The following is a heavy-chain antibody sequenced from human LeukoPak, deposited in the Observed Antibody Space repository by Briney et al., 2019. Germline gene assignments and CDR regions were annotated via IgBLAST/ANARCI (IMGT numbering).Heavy chain of an antibody. CDR1: GGTFGSYA. V-gene: IGHV1-69*01. CDR3: ARAIYSSSLLDYSAFDI. J-gene: IGHJ3*02. D-gene: IGHD6-13*01. Sequence: SVKVSCKASGGTFGSYAISWVRQAPGQGLEWMGGIIPIFGTANYAQKFQGRVTITADESTSTAYMELSSLRSEDTAVYYCARAIYSSSLLDYSAFDIWGQGTMVTVSS. CDR2: IIPIFGTA.